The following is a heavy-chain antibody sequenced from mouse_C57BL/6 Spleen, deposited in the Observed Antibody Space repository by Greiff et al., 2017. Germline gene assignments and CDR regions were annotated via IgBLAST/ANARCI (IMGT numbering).Heavy chain of an antibody. CDR2: IDPSDSYT. Sequence: QVQLQQPGAELVMPGASVKLSCKASGYTFTSYWMHWVKQRPGQGLEWIGEIDPSDSYTNYNQKFKGKSTLTVDKSSSTAYMQLSSLTSEDSAVYYCARRGTAPFDYWGQGTTPTVSS. CDR1: GYTFTSYW. D-gene: IGHD1-2*01. CDR3: ARRGTAPFDY. J-gene: IGHJ2*01. V-gene: IGHV1-69*01.